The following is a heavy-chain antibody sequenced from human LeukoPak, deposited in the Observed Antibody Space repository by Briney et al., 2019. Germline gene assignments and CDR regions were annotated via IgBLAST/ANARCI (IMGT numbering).Heavy chain of an antibody. CDR1: GLTFSSYG. CDR2: IWYDGSDK. V-gene: IGHV3-33*01. CDR3: ARAGDAFDI. Sequence: GRSLRLSCAASGLTFSSYGMHWVRQAPGKGLEWVAVIWYDGSDKYYTDSVKGRFTISRDNSKNTLYLQMNSLRAEDTATYYCARAGDAFDIWGQGTMVTVSS. J-gene: IGHJ3*02.